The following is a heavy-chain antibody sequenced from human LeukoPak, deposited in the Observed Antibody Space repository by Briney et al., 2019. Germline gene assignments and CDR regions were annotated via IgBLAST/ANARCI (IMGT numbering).Heavy chain of an antibody. J-gene: IGHJ4*02. D-gene: IGHD3-22*01. V-gene: IGHV4-39*07. CDR3: ASQYYYDSSTDY. CDR2: IYYSGST. CDR1: GGSISSSSYY. Sequence: NPSETLSLTCTVSGGSISSSSYYWGWIRQPPGKGLEWIGTIYYSGSTYYNPSLKSRVTISVDTSKNQFSLKLSSVTAADTAVYYCASQYYYDSSTDYWGQGTLVTVSS.